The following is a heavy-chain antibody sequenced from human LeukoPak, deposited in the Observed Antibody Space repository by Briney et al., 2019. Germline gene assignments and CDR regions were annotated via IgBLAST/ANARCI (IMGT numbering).Heavy chain of an antibody. J-gene: IGHJ3*02. Sequence: PSETLSLTCAVYGGSFSGYYWSWIRQPPGKGLEWIGEINHSGSTNYNPSLKSRVTISVDTSKNQFSLKRSSVTAADTAVYYCARGPIPIRATRAFDIWGQGTMVTVSS. D-gene: IGHD2-15*01. V-gene: IGHV4-34*01. CDR1: GGSFSGYY. CDR2: INHSGST. CDR3: ARGPIPIRATRAFDI.